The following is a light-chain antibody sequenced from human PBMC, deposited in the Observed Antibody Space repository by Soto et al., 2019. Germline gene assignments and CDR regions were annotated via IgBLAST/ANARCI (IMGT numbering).Light chain of an antibody. CDR3: QQRSNWLSIT. CDR2: DAS. V-gene: IGKV1-9*01. Sequence: IQLTQSPSSLSASVGDRVTVTCRASQDIRNYLAWYQQKPGKAPKLLICDASTLYSGVPSRFSGSGSGTDFTLTISGLQPEDFAVYYCQQRSNWLSITFGQGTRLEIK. J-gene: IGKJ5*01. CDR1: QDIRNY.